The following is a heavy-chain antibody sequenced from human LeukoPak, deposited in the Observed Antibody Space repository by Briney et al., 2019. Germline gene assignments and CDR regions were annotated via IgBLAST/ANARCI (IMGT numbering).Heavy chain of an antibody. V-gene: IGHV4-39*01. Sequence: SETLSLTCTVSGGSISSYYWGWIRQPPGKGLEWIGSIYYSGSTYYNPSLKSRVTISVDTSKNQFSLKLSSVTAADTAVYYCARRDGYNSDYWGQGTLVTVSS. CDR2: IYYSGST. CDR3: ARRDGYNSDY. D-gene: IGHD5-12*01. CDR1: GGSISSYY. J-gene: IGHJ4*02.